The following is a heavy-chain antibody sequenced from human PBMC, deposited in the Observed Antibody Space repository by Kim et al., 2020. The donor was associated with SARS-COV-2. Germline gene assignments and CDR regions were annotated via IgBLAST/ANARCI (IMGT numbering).Heavy chain of an antibody. V-gene: IGHV4-39*07. J-gene: IGHJ5*02. Sequence: SETLSLTCTVSGGSISSSSYYWGWIRQPPGKGLEWIGSIYYSGSTYYNPSLKSRVTISVDTSKNQFSLKLSSVTAADTAVYYCARDWQNYYDSSGYYDWFDPWGQGTLVTVSS. CDR2: IYYSGST. D-gene: IGHD3-22*01. CDR1: GGSISSSSYY. CDR3: ARDWQNYYDSSGYYDWFDP.